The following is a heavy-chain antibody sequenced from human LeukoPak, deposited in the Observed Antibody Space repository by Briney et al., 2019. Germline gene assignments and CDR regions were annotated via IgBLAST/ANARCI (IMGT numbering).Heavy chain of an antibody. V-gene: IGHV4-4*07. CDR2: IYTSGST. J-gene: IGHJ6*04. CDR3: ARDRRFLEWFSRLDV. CDR1: GGSISNYY. D-gene: IGHD3-3*01. Sequence: PSETLSLTCTVSGGSISNYYWSWIRQPAGKGLEWIGRIYTSGSTNYNPSLKSRVTMSIDTSRNQFSLKLSSVTAADTAMYYCARDRRFLEWFSRLDVWGKGTTVTVSS.